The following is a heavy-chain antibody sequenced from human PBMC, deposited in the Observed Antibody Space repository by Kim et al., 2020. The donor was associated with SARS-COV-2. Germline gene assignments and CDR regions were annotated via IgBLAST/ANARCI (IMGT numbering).Heavy chain of an antibody. D-gene: IGHD3-22*01. CDR2: ISYDGSNK. J-gene: IGHJ4*02. Sequence: GGSLRLSCAASGFTFSSYGMHWVRQAPGKGLEWVAVISYDGSNKYYADSVKGRFTISRDNSENTLYLQMNSLRAEDTAVYYCAKDLRPGNYYDSSGPYWGQGTLVTVSS. CDR3: AKDLRPGNYYDSSGPY. V-gene: IGHV3-30*18. CDR1: GFTFSSYG.